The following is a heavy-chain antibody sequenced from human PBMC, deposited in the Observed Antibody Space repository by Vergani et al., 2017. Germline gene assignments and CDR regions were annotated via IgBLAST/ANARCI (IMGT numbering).Heavy chain of an antibody. J-gene: IGHJ6*02. CDR2: INHSGST. CDR1: GGSFSGYY. V-gene: IGHV4-34*01. Sequence: QVQLQQWGAGLLKPSETLSLTCAVYGGSFSGYYWSWIRQPPGKGLEWNGEINHSGSTNYNPSLKSRVTISVDTSKNQFSLKLSSVTAADTAGYYCARGSFGGIFGVAQGGMDVWGQGTTVTVSS. CDR3: ARGSFGGIFGVAQGGMDV. D-gene: IGHD3-3*01.